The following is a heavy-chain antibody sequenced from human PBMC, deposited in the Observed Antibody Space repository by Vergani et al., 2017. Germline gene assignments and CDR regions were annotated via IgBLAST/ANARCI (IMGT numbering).Heavy chain of an antibody. V-gene: IGHV4-34*01. D-gene: IGHD2-15*01. J-gene: IGHJ4*02. Sequence: QVQLQQWGAGLLKPSETLSLTCAVYGGSFSGYYWSWIRQPPGKGLEWIGEIYHSGSTNYNPSLKSRVTISVDKSKNQFSLKLSSVTAADTAVYYCARDPTYCSGGSCYSGDYWGQGTLVTVSS. CDR3: ARDPTYCSGGSCYSGDY. CDR2: IYHSGST. CDR1: GGSFSGYY.